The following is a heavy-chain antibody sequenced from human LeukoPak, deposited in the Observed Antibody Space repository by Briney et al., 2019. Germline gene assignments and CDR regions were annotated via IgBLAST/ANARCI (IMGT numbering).Heavy chain of an antibody. D-gene: IGHD5-12*01. CDR1: GFTFSSYA. V-gene: IGHV3-23*01. J-gene: IGHJ4*02. CDR3: ARDIVATNAYFDY. CDR2: ISGSGGST. Sequence: GGSLRLSCAASGFTFSSYAMSWVRQAPGQGLEWVSAISGSGGSTYYADPVKGRFTISRDNSKNTLYLQMNCLRAEDTAVYYCARDIVATNAYFDYWGQGTLVTVSS.